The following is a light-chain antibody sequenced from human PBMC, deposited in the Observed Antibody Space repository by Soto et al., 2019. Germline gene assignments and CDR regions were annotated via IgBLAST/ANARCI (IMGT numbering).Light chain of an antibody. V-gene: IGKV3-15*01. J-gene: IGKJ4*01. CDR2: AAS. CDR3: QQYDNWPPLT. Sequence: EIVMTQSPATLSVSPGERATLSCRASQSVSSNLAWYQHKPGQAPRLLIFAASTRATGIPARFSGSGSGTEFTLTISTLQSEDFAVYYCQQYDNWPPLTFGGGTMLEIK. CDR1: QSVSSN.